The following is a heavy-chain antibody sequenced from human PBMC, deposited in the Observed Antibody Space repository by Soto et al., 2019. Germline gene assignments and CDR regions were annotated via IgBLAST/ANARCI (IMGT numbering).Heavy chain of an antibody. Sequence: QITLKESGPTLVKPTQTLTLTCTFSGFSLSTSGVGVGWIRQPPGKALERLALIYWDDDKRYSPSLKSRLTITKDTSKNQVVLTMTNMDPVDTATYYCAHRGYYYDSSGYYSWYFDYWGQGTLVTVSS. J-gene: IGHJ4*02. CDR1: GFSLSTSGVG. CDR3: AHRGYYYDSSGYYSWYFDY. D-gene: IGHD3-22*01. V-gene: IGHV2-5*02. CDR2: IYWDDDK.